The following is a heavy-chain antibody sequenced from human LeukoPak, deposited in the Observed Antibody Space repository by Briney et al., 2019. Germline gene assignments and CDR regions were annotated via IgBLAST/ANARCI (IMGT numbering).Heavy chain of an antibody. J-gene: IGHJ4*02. CDR2: ISGSGGST. CDR3: AKGSDVVVVAATSFDY. Sequence: GGSLRLSCAASGFTFSSYAMSWVRQAPGKGLEWVSAISGSGGSTYYADSVKGRFTISRDNSKNTLYLQMNSLRAEDTAVYYCAKGSDVVVVAATSFDYWGQGTLVTVSS. D-gene: IGHD2-15*01. V-gene: IGHV3-23*01. CDR1: GFTFSSYA.